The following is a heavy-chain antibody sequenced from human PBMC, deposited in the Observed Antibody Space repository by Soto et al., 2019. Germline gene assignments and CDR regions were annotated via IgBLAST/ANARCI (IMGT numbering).Heavy chain of an antibody. J-gene: IGHJ4*02. CDR1: GLSLTTSQVG. Sequence: SGPTLVNPTQTLTLTCTFSGLSLTTSQVGVGCIRQPPGKALEWLAHVYWNDNKYYSRSLKNRLTITKDTSKSQVVPTVTNMEPVDTAIYYCAHLNTRGYYFDYWGQGAQVSVTS. V-gene: IGHV2-5*01. CDR2: VYWNDNK. CDR3: AHLNTRGYYFDY.